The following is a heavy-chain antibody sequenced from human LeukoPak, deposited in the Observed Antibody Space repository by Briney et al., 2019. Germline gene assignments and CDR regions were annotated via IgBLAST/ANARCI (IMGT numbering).Heavy chain of an antibody. CDR1: GGSVSGYY. D-gene: IGHD1-1*01. CDR3: ARWNEGFDY. Sequence: SETLSLTCTVSGGSVSGYYWSWIRQPPGKGLESIGYIYYSGSTSYNPSLKSRVTISVNTSKNRFSLKLRSVTAADTAVYYCARWNEGFDYWGQGTLVTVSS. J-gene: IGHJ4*02. V-gene: IGHV4-59*02. CDR2: IYYSGST.